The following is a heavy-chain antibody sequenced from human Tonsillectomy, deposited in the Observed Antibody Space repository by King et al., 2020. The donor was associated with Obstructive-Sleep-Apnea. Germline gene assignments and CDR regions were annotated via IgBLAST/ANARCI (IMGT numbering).Heavy chain of an antibody. D-gene: IGHD5-18*01. CDR3: ASTRPRGYSYGKDRPFDY. Sequence: VQLQESGPGLVKPSQTLSLTCAVSGGSISSGAYSWSWIRQPPGKGLEWIGCLFYSASTYYNPSLKSRVTISVDTSKNHFSLKLNSVTAADTAVYYCASTRPRGYSYGKDRPFDYWGQGTLAT. CDR2: LFYSAST. J-gene: IGHJ4*02. CDR1: GGSISSGAYS. V-gene: IGHV4-30-4*07.